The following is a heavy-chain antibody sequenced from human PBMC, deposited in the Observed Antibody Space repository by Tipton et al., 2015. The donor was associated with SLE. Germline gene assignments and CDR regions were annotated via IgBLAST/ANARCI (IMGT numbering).Heavy chain of an antibody. Sequence: CLRLSCAASGFTFSSYSMNWVRQAPGKGLEWVSYISSSSSTIYYADSVKGRFTISRDNAKNSLYLQMNSLRAEDTAVYYCARGGGYSGYDWRGYYFDYWGQGTLVTVSS. CDR1: GFTFSSYS. D-gene: IGHD5-12*01. J-gene: IGHJ4*02. CDR2: ISSSSSTI. V-gene: IGHV3-48*01. CDR3: ARGGGYSGYDWRGYYFDY.